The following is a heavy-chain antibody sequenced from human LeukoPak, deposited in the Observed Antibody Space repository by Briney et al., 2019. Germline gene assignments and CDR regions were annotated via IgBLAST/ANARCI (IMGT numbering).Heavy chain of an antibody. J-gene: IGHJ4*02. CDR3: ARHGYCSSTSCLSNFDY. CDR1: GFTFSSYA. D-gene: IGHD2-2*03. Sequence: GGSLRLSCAASGFTFSSYAMHWVRQAPGKGLEWVAVISYDGSNKYYADSVKGRFTISRDNSKNTLYLQMNSLRAEDTAVYYCARHGYCSSTSCLSNFDYWGQGTLVTVSS. V-gene: IGHV3-30-3*01. CDR2: ISYDGSNK.